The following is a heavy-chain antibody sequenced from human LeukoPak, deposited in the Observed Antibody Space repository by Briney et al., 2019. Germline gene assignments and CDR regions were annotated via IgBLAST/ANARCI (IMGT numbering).Heavy chain of an antibody. J-gene: IGHJ4*02. CDR2: IIPIFGTA. V-gene: IGHV1-69*13. Sequence: ASVKVSCKASGRTFSSYAISWVRQAPGQGLESMGGIIPIFGTANYAQKFQGRVTITADESTSTAYMELSSLRSEDTAVYYCANHYYDSSGYYYGFDYWGQGTLVTVSS. CDR1: GRTFSSYA. D-gene: IGHD3-22*01. CDR3: ANHYYDSSGYYYGFDY.